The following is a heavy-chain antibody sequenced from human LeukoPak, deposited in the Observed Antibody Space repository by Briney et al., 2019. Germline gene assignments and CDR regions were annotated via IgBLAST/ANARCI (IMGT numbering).Heavy chain of an antibody. CDR3: VRDIQWRFDP. CDR1: GYIFTNYG. CDR2: ISTNKGNT. Sequence: ASVKVSCKASGYIFTNYGISWVRQAPGQGLEWMGWISTNKGNTNYAQRLQGRVTMTKDTSTTTAYMELRSLRSDDTAIYYCVRDIQWRFDPWGQGTLVTVSS. J-gene: IGHJ5*02. D-gene: IGHD2-8*01. V-gene: IGHV1-18*01.